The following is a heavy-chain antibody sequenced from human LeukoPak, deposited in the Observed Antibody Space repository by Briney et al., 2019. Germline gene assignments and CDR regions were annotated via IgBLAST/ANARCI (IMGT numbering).Heavy chain of an antibody. V-gene: IGHV3-30*18. CDR2: ISCDGSNK. D-gene: IGHD3-10*01. CDR3: AKAYYGSGSYYYYYYGMDV. J-gene: IGHJ6*04. CDR1: GFTFSSYG. Sequence: PGRSLRLSCAASGFTFSSYGMHWVRQAPGKGLEWVAVISCDGSNKYYADSVKGRFTISRDNSKNTQYLQTNSLRAEDTALYYCAKAYYGSGSYYYYYYGMDVWGKGTTVTVSS.